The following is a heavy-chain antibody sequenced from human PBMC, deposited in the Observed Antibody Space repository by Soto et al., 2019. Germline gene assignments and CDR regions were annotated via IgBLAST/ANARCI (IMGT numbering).Heavy chain of an antibody. D-gene: IGHD2-2*03. CDR3: GRAKLGYLSSTSCHPGVFCFAP. CDR2: IIPIFGTA. CDR1: GGTFSSYA. Sequence: ASVKVSCKASGGTFSSYAISWVRQAPGQGLEWMGGIIPIFGTANYAQKFQGRVTITADESTSTAYMELSSLRSEDTAVYYCGRAKLGYLSSTSCHPGVFCFAPWGQGTLVTVSS. J-gene: IGHJ5*02. V-gene: IGHV1-69*13.